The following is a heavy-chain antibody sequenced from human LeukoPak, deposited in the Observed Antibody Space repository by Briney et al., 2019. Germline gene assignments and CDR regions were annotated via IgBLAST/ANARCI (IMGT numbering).Heavy chain of an antibody. V-gene: IGHV3-74*01. D-gene: IGHD3-3*01. CDR3: AGDLKGMIFGVVTDY. CDR2: INSGGTVT. J-gene: IGHJ4*02. Sequence: GGSLRLSCAASGFTFSDFWMHWVRQAPGKGLVWVSRINSGGTVTNYADSVKGRLTISRDNAKNSLYLQMNSLRAEDTAVYYCAGDLKGMIFGVVTDYWGQGTLVTVSS. CDR1: GFTFSDFW.